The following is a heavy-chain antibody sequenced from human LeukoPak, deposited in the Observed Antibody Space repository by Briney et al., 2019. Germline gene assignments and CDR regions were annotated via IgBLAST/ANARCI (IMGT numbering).Heavy chain of an antibody. Sequence: GGSLRLSCAASGFTFSTYSMNWLRQAPGKGLEWVSSISGSSSHIYYADSVKGRFTISRDNAKNSLYLQMSSLRAEDTAVYYCASFDYWGQGTLVTVSS. CDR3: ASFDY. V-gene: IGHV3-21*01. J-gene: IGHJ4*02. CDR2: ISGSSSHI. CDR1: GFTFSTYS.